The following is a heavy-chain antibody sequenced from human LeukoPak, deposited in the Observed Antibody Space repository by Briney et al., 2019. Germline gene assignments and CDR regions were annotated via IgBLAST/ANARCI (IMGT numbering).Heavy chain of an antibody. CDR1: GYTFTGYH. V-gene: IGHV1-8*02. J-gene: IGHJ4*02. D-gene: IGHD1-26*01. Sequence: GASVKVSCKASGYTFTGYHMHWVRQAPGQGLEWMGWMDPNSGNTGYAQRFQGRVTLTRSTSLSEAYMELTSLKFEDTAVYYCARVQGSDTSGSFDHWGQGTLVTVSS. CDR2: MDPNSGNT. CDR3: ARVQGSDTSGSFDH.